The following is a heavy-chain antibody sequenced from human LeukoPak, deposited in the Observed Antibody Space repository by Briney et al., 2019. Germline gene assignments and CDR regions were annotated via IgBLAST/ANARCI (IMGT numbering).Heavy chain of an antibody. CDR3: ARGGMGIAAPVVIWFDP. CDR2: ISGYNGYT. J-gene: IGHJ5*02. Sequence: GASVKVSCKASGYTFTNYGVSWVRQAPGQGLEWMGWISGYNGYTNYAQKFQFRVTMTTDTSTSTAYMELRSLRSDDTAVYYCARGGMGIAAPVVIWFDPWGQGTLVTVSS. CDR1: GYTFTNYG. D-gene: IGHD6-13*01. V-gene: IGHV1-18*01.